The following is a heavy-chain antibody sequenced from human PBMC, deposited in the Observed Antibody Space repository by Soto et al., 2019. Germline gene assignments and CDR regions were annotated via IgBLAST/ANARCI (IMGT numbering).Heavy chain of an antibody. CDR3: AKALFSGTIFGVVITSFDY. Sequence: EAQLVQSGGGFVQPGGSMRLSCAASGFTFSNYWMHWVRQAPGKGLVWVSSIKFDGTLTPYAGSVKGRFTISRDNAKNTLYLQMNSLRAEDTAVYYCAKALFSGTIFGVVITSFDYWGQGTLVTVSS. CDR1: GFTFSNYW. J-gene: IGHJ4*02. D-gene: IGHD3-3*01. V-gene: IGHV3-74*01. CDR2: IKFDGTLT.